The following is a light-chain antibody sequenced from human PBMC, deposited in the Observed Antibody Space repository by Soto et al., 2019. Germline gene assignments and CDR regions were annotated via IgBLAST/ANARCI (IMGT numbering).Light chain of an antibody. Sequence: QSVLGQPASACGSPGQRFTISCSGSISNIGTNLVSWYRQVPGTAPQVFIHSNNQRASGVPDRFSGSKSGTSASLAISGLQSEDEGNYDCVTWDDNLASYVFGAGTTVTVL. CDR1: ISNIGTNL. V-gene: IGLV1-44*01. CDR3: VTWDDNLASYV. CDR2: SNN. J-gene: IGLJ1*01.